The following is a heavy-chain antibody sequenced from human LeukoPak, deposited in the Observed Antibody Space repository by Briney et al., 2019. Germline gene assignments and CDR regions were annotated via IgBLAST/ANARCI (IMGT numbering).Heavy chain of an antibody. V-gene: IGHV4-31*03. D-gene: IGHD2-2*01. J-gene: IGHJ5*02. CDR1: GDSISSGGYY. CDR3: ARGGYCSSTSCYPWFDP. CDR2: IYYSGST. Sequence: PSETLSLTCTVSGDSISSGGYYWSWIRQHPGKGLEWIGYIYYSGSTYYNPSLKSRVTISVDTSKNQFSLKLSSVTAADTAVYYCARGGYCSSTSCYPWFDPWGQGTLVTVSS.